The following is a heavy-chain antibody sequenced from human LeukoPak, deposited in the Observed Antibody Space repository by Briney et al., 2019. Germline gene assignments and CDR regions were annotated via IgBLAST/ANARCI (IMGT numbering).Heavy chain of an antibody. Sequence: GGSLRLSCAASGFTVSSNYMSWVRQAPGKGLEWVSTISNNGDNTYYADSVKGRFAISRDNSKNTLYLHMNSLRAEDTAVYYCTSFAPYDAFDIWGQGTMVTVSS. CDR1: GFTVSSNY. CDR3: TSFAPYDAFDI. CDR2: ISNNGDNT. J-gene: IGHJ3*02. V-gene: IGHV3-23*01.